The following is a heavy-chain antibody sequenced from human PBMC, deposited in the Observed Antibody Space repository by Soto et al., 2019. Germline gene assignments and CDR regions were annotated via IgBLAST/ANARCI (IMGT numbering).Heavy chain of an antibody. D-gene: IGHD2-15*01. CDR3: ARSGGSNSWYGVFDF. Sequence: QVQLQESGPGLVKPSQTLSVTCTVSGDSITSGPYYWSWVRQLPGRGLEWIGYIYFRGNSYYNPSLKSRITISLDRSKNQFSLELHSVTAADTAVYYCARSGGSNSWYGVFDFWGQGTLVNVSS. CDR1: GDSITSGPYY. J-gene: IGHJ4*02. V-gene: IGHV4-31*03. CDR2: IYFRGNS.